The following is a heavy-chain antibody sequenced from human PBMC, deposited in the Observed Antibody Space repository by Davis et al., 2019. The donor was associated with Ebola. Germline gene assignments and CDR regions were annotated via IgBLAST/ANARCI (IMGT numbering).Heavy chain of an antibody. CDR1: GFAFGTYW. CDR3: AKGWVRVAALLFDY. CDR2: MVSDGSQK. J-gene: IGHJ4*02. Sequence: GESLKISCEASGFAFGTYWMSWVRQAPGKGLEWVANMVSDGSQKHYVDSVKGRFTISRDNDENLLYLRMNSLRAEDTAVYYCAKGWVRVAALLFDYWGQGTLVTVSS. D-gene: IGHD6-6*01. V-gene: IGHV3-7*03.